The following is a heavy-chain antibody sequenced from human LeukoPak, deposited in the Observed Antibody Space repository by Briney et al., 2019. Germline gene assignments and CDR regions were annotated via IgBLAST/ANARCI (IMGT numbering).Heavy chain of an antibody. CDR2: ISGSGGST. CDR3: ARGYENFDY. J-gene: IGHJ4*02. V-gene: IGHV3-23*01. Sequence: SGGSLRLSCAASAFTFSNYWMSWVRQAPGKGLEWVSAISGSGGSTYYADSVKGRFTISRDNSKNTLYLQMNSLKTEDTAVYYCARGYENFDYWGQGTLVTVSS. CDR1: AFTFSNYW. D-gene: IGHD1-14*01.